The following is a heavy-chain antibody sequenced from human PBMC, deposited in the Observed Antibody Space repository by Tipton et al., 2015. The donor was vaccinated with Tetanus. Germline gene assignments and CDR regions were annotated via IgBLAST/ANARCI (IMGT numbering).Heavy chain of an antibody. CDR1: GFIFSDYY. CDR2: ISASGDST. Sequence: SLRLSCAASGFIFSDYYMSWIRQSPGKGLEWVSAISASGDSTYYADFVKGRFIISRDTSKNTLYLQMNSLRAEDTAVYYCARSASPFDYWGQGTLVTVSS. V-gene: IGHV3-23*01. CDR3: ARSASPFDY. J-gene: IGHJ4*02.